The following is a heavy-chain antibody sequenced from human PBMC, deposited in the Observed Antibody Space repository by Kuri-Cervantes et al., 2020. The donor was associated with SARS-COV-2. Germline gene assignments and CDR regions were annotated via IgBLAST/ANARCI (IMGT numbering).Heavy chain of an antibody. V-gene: IGHV3-23*01. CDR2: INGCVDPT. Sequence: GESLKISCAASGFTFYNFGMTWVRQAPGKGLEWVSTINGCVDPTFYADSVKGRFTISRDNSENMLYLQMSSLRAEDTAIYYCAKGTFDIWGQGTMVTVSS. CDR1: GFTFYNFG. CDR3: AKGTFDI. J-gene: IGHJ3*02.